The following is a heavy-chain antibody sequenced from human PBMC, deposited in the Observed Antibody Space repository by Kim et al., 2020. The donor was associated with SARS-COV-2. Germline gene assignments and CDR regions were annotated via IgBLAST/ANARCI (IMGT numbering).Heavy chain of an antibody. CDR2: INHSGST. CDR1: GGSFSGYY. J-gene: IGHJ5*02. CDR3: ARGGGGWLDP. V-gene: IGHV4-34*01. Sequence: SETLSLTCAVYGGSFSGYYWSWIRQPPGKGLEWIGEINHSGSTNYNPSLKSRVTISVDTSKNQFSLRLSSVTAADTAVYYCARGGGGWLDPWGQGTLVTVSS. D-gene: IGHD3-16*01.